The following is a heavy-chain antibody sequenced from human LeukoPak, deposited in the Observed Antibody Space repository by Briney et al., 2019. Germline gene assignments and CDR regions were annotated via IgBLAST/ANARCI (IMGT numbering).Heavy chain of an antibody. V-gene: IGHV3-30*18. Sequence: GGSLRLSCAASGFTFSSYGMHWVRQAPGKGLEWVAVISYDGSNKYYADSVKGRFTISRDNSKNTLYLQMNSLRAEDTAVYYCAKDPSIAARPCGMDVWGQGTTVTVSS. D-gene: IGHD6-6*01. CDR2: ISYDGSNK. J-gene: IGHJ6*02. CDR3: AKDPSIAARPCGMDV. CDR1: GFTFSSYG.